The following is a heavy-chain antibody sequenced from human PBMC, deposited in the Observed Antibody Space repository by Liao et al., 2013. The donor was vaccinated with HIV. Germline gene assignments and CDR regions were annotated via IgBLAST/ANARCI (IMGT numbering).Heavy chain of an antibody. J-gene: IGHJ6*03. V-gene: IGHV4-4*07. D-gene: IGHD5/OR15-5a*01. CDR1: GGSIGSFY. Sequence: QVQLQESGPGLVKPSETLSLTCTVSGGSIGSFYWTWIRQPAGKGLEWIGRIYTSGSTNCSPSLKSRVTMSVDTSKNQFSLNLTSVTAADTAVYYCARLPNPTLRLKAYYMDVWGKGPRSPSP. CDR2: IYTSGST. CDR3: ARLPNPTLRLKAYYMDV.